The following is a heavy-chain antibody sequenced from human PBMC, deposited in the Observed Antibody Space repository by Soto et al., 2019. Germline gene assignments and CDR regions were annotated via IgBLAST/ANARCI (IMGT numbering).Heavy chain of an antibody. CDR3: AIDLGGPHHENWIHP. CDR1: GGSTSSYY. D-gene: IGHD2-15*01. Sequence: PSETLSLACTVSGGSTSSYYWSWIRQPPGKGLEWIGYIYYSGSTNYNPSLKSRVTISVDTSKNQFSLKLSSVTAADTAVYYCAIDLGGPHHENWIHPPGQATLVSGSS. V-gene: IGHV4-59*01. CDR2: IYYSGST. J-gene: IGHJ5*02.